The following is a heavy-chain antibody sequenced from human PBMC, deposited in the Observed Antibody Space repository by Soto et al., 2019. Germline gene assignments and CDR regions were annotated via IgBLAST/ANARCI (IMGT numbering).Heavy chain of an antibody. CDR2: ISDSGGST. CDR1: GFTFSSYA. J-gene: IGHJ6*02. Sequence: GVSLRLSCAASGFTFSSYAMSWVRQAPGKGLEWVSAISDSGGSTYYADSVKGRFTISRDNSKNTLYLQMNSLRVEDTAEYYCAKGSDSYFYGMDVWGQGTTVTVS. CDR3: AKGSDSYFYGMDV. D-gene: IGHD3-3*01. V-gene: IGHV3-23*01.